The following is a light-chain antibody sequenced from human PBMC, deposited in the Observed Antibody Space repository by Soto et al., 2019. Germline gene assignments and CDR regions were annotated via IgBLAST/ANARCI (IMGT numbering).Light chain of an antibody. J-gene: IGKJ2*01. Sequence: EVVMTQSPATLSVSPGERAVVSCRASQSVRSNLAWYQQKPGQAPRLLIYGASTRATGIPVRFSGSGSGTEFTLTISSLQSEDFAVYFCKHYSNWPPYTFGQGTKLEI. V-gene: IGKV3-15*01. CDR3: KHYSNWPPYT. CDR1: QSVRSN. CDR2: GAS.